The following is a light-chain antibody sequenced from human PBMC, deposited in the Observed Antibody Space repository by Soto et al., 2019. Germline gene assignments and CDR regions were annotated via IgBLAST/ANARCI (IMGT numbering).Light chain of an antibody. V-gene: IGKV1-5*01. Sequence: DIAMVQSPSALSASVGDTVTITCRASQKSRPLLAWYQQKPGQAPKLLMYDVSSLKRGVPSRFSGRGSGTEFTLTISSLQPDDFATYYCQQYNDYSATFGQGTKVEIK. CDR2: DVS. J-gene: IGKJ1*01. CDR3: QQYNDYSAT. CDR1: QKSRPL.